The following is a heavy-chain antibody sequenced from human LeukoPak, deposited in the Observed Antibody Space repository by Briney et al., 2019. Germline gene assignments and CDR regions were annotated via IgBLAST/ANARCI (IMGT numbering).Heavy chain of an antibody. D-gene: IGHD1-1*01. CDR2: IYPGDSDT. Sequence: GEALKISWKGSGYSFTSYWIGWVRQMAGKGLGLVGIIYPGDSDTRYSPSFQGQVTISADKSISTAYLQWSSLKASDTAMYYCARFTTYYYYYMDVWGKGTTVTVSS. J-gene: IGHJ6*03. V-gene: IGHV5-51*01. CDR1: GYSFTSYW. CDR3: ARFTTYYYYYMDV.